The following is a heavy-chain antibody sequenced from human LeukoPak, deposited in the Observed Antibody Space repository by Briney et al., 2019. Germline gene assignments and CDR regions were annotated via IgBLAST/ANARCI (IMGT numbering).Heavy chain of an antibody. CDR1: GYSFTSYW. CDR2: LYPGDSDT. J-gene: IGHJ4*02. V-gene: IGHV5-51*01. D-gene: IGHD6-19*01. Sequence: GESLKISCKGSGYSFTSYWIGWVRQMPGKGLEWTGILYPGDSDTRYSPSFQGQITISADKSISTAYLQWSSLKASDTAMYYCARQRQRYSSGWFFDYWGQGTLVTVSS. CDR3: ARQRQRYSSGWFFDY.